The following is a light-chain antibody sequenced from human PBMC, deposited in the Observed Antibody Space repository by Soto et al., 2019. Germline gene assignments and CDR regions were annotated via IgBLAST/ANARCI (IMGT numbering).Light chain of an antibody. CDR1: SSNIGSNY. Sequence: LTQPPSASGTPGQRVTISCSGSSSNIGSNYVYWYQQLPGTAPKLLIYRNNQRPSGVPDRFSGSKSGTSASLAISGLRSEDEAEYYCAAWDDSLSGWVFGGGTKVTVL. CDR2: RNN. J-gene: IGLJ3*02. CDR3: AAWDDSLSGWV. V-gene: IGLV1-47*01.